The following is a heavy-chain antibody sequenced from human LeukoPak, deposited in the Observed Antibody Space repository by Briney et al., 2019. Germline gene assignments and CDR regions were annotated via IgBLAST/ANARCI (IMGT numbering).Heavy chain of an antibody. V-gene: IGHV1-69*13. D-gene: IGHD5-24*01. Sequence: GASVTVSCKASGGTFSSYAISWVRQAPGQGLEWMGGIIPIFGTANYAQKFQGRVTITADESTSTAYMELSSLRSEDTAVYYCARDKMAGVVSYFDYWGQGTLVTVSS. J-gene: IGHJ4*02. CDR2: IIPIFGTA. CDR1: GGTFSSYA. CDR3: ARDKMAGVVSYFDY.